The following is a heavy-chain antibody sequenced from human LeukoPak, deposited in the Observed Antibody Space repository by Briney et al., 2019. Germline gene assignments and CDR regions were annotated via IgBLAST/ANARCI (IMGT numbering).Heavy chain of an antibody. CDR3: ARGRYCSSTGCADAFDI. J-gene: IGHJ3*02. CDR1: AGTFSSYT. V-gene: IGHV1-69*02. CDR2: IIPILGIA. Sequence: AAVTVSFKASAGTFSSYTISWARQAPGQGLEWMGRIIPILGIANYALEFQGRVRITADKSTSTTYMDLKRRRSGATAVYYCARGRYCSSTGCADAFDIWGQGTMVTVSS. D-gene: IGHD2-2*01.